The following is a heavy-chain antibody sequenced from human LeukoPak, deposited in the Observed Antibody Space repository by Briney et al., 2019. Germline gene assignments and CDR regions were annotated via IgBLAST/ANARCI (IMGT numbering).Heavy chain of an antibody. CDR1: GGSITSSSHY. CDR3: ARRDYYDRGAFDI. D-gene: IGHD3-22*01. Sequence: SETLSLTCDVSGGSITSSSHYWGWIRQPPGKGLEWIGNIFHSGSTYYNPSLKSRVTISVETSKNQFSLRLNSVTAADTAVYSCARRDYYDRGAFDIWGQGTMVTVSS. V-gene: IGHV4-39*01. J-gene: IGHJ3*02. CDR2: IFHSGST.